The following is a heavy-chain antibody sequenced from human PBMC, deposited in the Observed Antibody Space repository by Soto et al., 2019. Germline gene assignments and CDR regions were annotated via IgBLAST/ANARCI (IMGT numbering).Heavy chain of an antibody. CDR2: SYYSGTT. CDR3: ARDLSIPGGMDV. J-gene: IGHJ6*02. CDR1: GASISVHSYY. Sequence: PSETLSLTCTVSGASISVHSYYWTWIRQPPGKGLEWIGSSYYSGTTYFNPSLKSRATISVDTSKNQFSLRLTSVTAADTAVYYCARDLSIPGGMDVWGQGTTVTVSS. D-gene: IGHD2-21*01. V-gene: IGHV4-39*02.